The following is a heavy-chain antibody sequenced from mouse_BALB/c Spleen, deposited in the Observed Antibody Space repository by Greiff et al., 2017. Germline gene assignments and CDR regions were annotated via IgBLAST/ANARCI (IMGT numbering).Heavy chain of an antibody. CDR3: ARRRDYPYYFDY. CDR1: GYTFTDYW. J-gene: IGHJ2*01. V-gene: IGHV1-69*01. Sequence: QVQLQQPGAELVMPGASVKMSCKASGYTFTDYWMHWVKQRPGQGLEWIGAIDTSDSYTSYNQKFKGKATLTVDKSSSTAYMQLSSLTSEDSAVYYCARRRDYPYYFDYWGQGTTLTVSS. CDR2: IDTSDSYT. D-gene: IGHD1-1*02.